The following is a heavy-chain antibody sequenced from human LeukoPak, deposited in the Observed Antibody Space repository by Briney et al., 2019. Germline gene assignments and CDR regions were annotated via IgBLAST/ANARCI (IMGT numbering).Heavy chain of an antibody. Sequence: GGSLRLSCAASGLTFSSYGMHWVRRAPGRGLEWVAVIWYDGSNKYYADSVKGRFTISRDNSKNTLYLQMNSLRAEDTAVYYCARDRRYDYVWGSYQFDYWGQGTLVTVSS. CDR2: IWYDGSNK. V-gene: IGHV3-33*01. CDR3: ARDRRYDYVWGSYQFDY. CDR1: GLTFSSYG. D-gene: IGHD3-16*02. J-gene: IGHJ4*02.